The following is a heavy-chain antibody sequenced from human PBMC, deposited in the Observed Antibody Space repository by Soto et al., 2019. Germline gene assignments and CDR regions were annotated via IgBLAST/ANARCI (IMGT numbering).Heavy chain of an antibody. CDR3: ARGSGIAAAGGTDY. D-gene: IGHD6-13*01. J-gene: IGHJ4*02. Sequence: QVQLVQSGAEVKKPGASVKVSCKASGYTFTSYGISWVRHAPGQGLEWMGWISAYNGNTNYAQKLQVRVTMTTDKSTSTAYMEMRRLRSDDTAVYYCARGSGIAAAGGTDYWGQGTLVTVSS. CDR1: GYTFTSYG. CDR2: ISAYNGNT. V-gene: IGHV1-18*01.